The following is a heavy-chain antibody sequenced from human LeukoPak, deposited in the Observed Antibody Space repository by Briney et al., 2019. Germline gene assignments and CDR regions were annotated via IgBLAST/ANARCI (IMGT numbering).Heavy chain of an antibody. CDR3: AKGGNSGWYFDY. J-gene: IGHJ4*02. D-gene: IGHD6-19*01. CDR2: ISGSGGST. Sequence: GGSLRLSCAASGFTFSNYDMNWVRQPPGKGLEWVSAISGSGGSTYYADSVMGRFPISRDNSKNTLYLQMNSLRAEDTAVYYCAKGGNSGWYFDYWGQGTLVTVSS. CDR1: GFTFSNYD. V-gene: IGHV3-23*01.